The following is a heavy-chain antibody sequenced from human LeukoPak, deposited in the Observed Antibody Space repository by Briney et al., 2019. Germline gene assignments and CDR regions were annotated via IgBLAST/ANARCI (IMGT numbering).Heavy chain of an antibody. CDR2: ITGNGGST. CDR3: AKRSRRLTVVRGVPREDV. J-gene: IGHJ6*02. V-gene: IGHV3-23*01. Sequence: PGGSLRLSCAVSGFTFSNYAMNWVRQAPGKGLEWVSAITGNGGSTYYADSVKGRFTISRDNSKNTLYLQMNSLRAEDTAVYYCAKRSRRLTVVRGVPREDVWGQGTSVTVSS. D-gene: IGHD3-10*01. CDR1: GFTFSNYA.